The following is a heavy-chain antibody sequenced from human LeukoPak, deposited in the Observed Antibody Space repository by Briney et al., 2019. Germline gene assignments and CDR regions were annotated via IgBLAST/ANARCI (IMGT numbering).Heavy chain of an antibody. CDR3: ARGPTSLGATTFDY. D-gene: IGHD1-26*01. Sequence: SQTLSLTCAISGDSVSSNSAVWNWIRQSPSRGLEWLGWTYYRSKWYNDYAVTVESLITIKTDTSKNQFSLQLNSGTPEDTAVYYCARGPTSLGATTFDYWGKGTLVTVSS. CDR1: GDSVSSNSAV. J-gene: IGHJ4*02. V-gene: IGHV6-1*01. CDR2: TYYRSKWYN.